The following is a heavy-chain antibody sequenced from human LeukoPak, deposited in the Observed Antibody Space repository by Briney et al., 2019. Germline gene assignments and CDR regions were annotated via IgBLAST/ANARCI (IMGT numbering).Heavy chain of an antibody. Sequence: ASVKVSCKASGYTFTSYGISWVRQAPGQGLEWMGWISAYNGNTNYAQKLQGRVTMTTDTSTSTAYMELRSLRSDDTAVYYCAREVMLYYYDSSGYSPFDAFDIWGQGTTVTVSS. J-gene: IGHJ3*02. D-gene: IGHD3-22*01. CDR3: AREVMLYYYDSSGYSPFDAFDI. CDR1: GYTFTSYG. V-gene: IGHV1-18*01. CDR2: ISAYNGNT.